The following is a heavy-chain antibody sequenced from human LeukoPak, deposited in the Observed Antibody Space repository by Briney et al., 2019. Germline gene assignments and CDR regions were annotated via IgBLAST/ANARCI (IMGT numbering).Heavy chain of an antibody. Sequence: GSLRLSCAASGFTFDIYAMTWVRQASGKGPDWVSGISASANSTYYADSVKGRFIISRDNSKNTLYLQMNSLRVDDMAVYYCARGPSCTSASCYVIGALDIWGLGTTVTVSS. D-gene: IGHD2-2*01. V-gene: IGHV3-23*01. J-gene: IGHJ3*02. CDR1: GFTFDIYA. CDR2: ISASANST. CDR3: ARGPSCTSASCYVIGALDI.